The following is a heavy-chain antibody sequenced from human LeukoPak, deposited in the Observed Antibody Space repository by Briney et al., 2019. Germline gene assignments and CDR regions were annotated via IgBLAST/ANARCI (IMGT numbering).Heavy chain of an antibody. CDR2: IYYSGST. D-gene: IGHD4-17*01. Sequence: SETLSLTCTVSGGSISSGGYYWSWIRQPPGKGLEWIGYIYYSGSTNYNPSLKSRVTISVDTSKNQFSLKLSSVTAADTAVYYCARVYGDYPDYWGQGTLVTVSS. V-gene: IGHV4-61*08. J-gene: IGHJ4*02. CDR3: ARVYGDYPDY. CDR1: GGSISSGGYY.